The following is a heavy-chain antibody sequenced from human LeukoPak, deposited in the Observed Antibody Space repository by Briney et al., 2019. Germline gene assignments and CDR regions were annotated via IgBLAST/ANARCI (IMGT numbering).Heavy chain of an antibody. CDR3: ARLFYYDNSKSFDY. D-gene: IGHD3-22*01. V-gene: IGHV5-51*01. CDR2: IYPGDSDT. Sequence: GESLKISCTGSGYTFSNYWIVWVRQMPEKGLEWMGIIYPGDSDTTNSPSFQGQVTISADTSIRSAFLQWSNLRASDTAIYYCARLFYYDNSKSFDYWGQGTPVTVSS. J-gene: IGHJ4*02. CDR1: GYTFSNYW.